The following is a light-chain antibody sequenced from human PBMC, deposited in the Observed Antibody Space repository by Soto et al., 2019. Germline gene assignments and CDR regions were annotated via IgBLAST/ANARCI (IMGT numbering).Light chain of an antibody. Sequence: NFMLTQPHSVSESPGKTVTISCTRTSGSIASNYLQWYQQRPGSAHTPVVYEDNQRPSGVPDRFSGSIYSPSTSASLTISELKTEDEADYYCQSYDSSNVVFGGGTQLTVL. J-gene: IGLJ2*01. CDR2: EDN. V-gene: IGLV6-57*04. CDR1: SGSIASNY. CDR3: QSYDSSNVV.